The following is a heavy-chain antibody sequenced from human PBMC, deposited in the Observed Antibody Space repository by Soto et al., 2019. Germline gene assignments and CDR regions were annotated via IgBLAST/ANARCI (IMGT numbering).Heavy chain of an antibody. CDR3: AKDMGPAVHGRMDV. J-gene: IGHJ6*02. Sequence: PGGSLRLSCAASGFTFSSYAMSWVRQAPGKGLECVSGISGSGGSTYYADSVKGRFTISRDNSKNTLFLQMSSLRAEDTAVYYCAKDMGPAVHGRMDVWGQGTTVNV. D-gene: IGHD6-19*01. CDR2: ISGSGGST. V-gene: IGHV3-23*01. CDR1: GFTFSSYA.